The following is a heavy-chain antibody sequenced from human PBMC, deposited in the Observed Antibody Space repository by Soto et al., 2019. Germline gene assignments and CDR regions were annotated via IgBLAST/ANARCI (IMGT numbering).Heavy chain of an antibody. J-gene: IGHJ6*02. CDR1: GYTFTGYY. V-gene: IGHV1-2*02. Sequence: GASVKVSCKASGYTFTGYYMHWVRQAPGQGLEWMGWINPNSGGTNYAQKFQGRVTMTRDTSISTAYMELSRLRSDDTAVYYCARAGYSGYDRVDYYYYYGMDVWGQGTTVTVSS. D-gene: IGHD5-12*01. CDR3: ARAGYSGYDRVDYYYYYGMDV. CDR2: INPNSGGT.